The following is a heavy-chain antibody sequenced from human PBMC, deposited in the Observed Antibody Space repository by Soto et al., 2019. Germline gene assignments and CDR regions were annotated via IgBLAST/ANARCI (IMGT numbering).Heavy chain of an antibody. D-gene: IGHD2-21*02. Sequence: PRGSLRLSCAASGFTFSSYGLHWVRQAPGKGLEWVAVISYDGSNKYYADSVKGRFTISRDNSKNTLYLQMNSLRAEDTAVYYCAKGFVVVTAITGFDYWGQGTLVTVSS. CDR1: GFTFSSYG. V-gene: IGHV3-30*18. CDR3: AKGFVVVTAITGFDY. CDR2: ISYDGSNK. J-gene: IGHJ4*02.